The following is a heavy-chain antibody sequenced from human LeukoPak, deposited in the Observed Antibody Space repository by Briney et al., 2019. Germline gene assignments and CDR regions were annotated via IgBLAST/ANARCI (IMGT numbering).Heavy chain of an antibody. CDR2: ISGSGDST. V-gene: IGHV3-23*01. J-gene: IGHJ4*02. D-gene: IGHD2-8*01. Sequence: PGGSLRLSCAASGFTFSSYAMNWVRQAPGKGLEWVSAISGSGDSTYYADSVKGRFTISRDNSEKTLYLQMNSLRAEDTAVYYCAKEDSWYYFDYWGQGTLVTVSS. CDR1: GFTFSSYA. CDR3: AKEDSWYYFDY.